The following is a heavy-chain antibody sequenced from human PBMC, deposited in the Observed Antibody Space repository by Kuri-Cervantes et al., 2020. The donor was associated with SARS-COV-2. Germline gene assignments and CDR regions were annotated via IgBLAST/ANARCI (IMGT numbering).Heavy chain of an antibody. CDR1: GYTFTGHY. J-gene: IGHJ3*02. D-gene: IGHD3-22*01. Sequence: ASVKVSCKASGYTFTGHYMHWVRQAPGQGLEWMGRINPNSGGTNYAQKFQGRVTMTRDTSISTAYMELSRLRSDDTAVYYCAQLQFGDYYDSSGYPDAFDIWGQGTMVTVSS. CDR2: INPNSGGT. V-gene: IGHV1-2*06. CDR3: AQLQFGDYYDSSGYPDAFDI.